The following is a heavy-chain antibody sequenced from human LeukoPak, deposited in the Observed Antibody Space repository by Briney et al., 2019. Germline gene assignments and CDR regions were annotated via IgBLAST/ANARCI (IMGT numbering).Heavy chain of an antibody. CDR2: IYSGGST. CDR1: GFTVSSNY. V-gene: IGHV3-53*01. J-gene: IGHJ3*02. CDR3: ARGLNGYSSGRGAFDI. D-gene: IGHD6-19*01. Sequence: GGSLRLSCAASGFTVSSNYMSWVRQAPGKGLEWVSVIYSGGSTYYADSVKGRFTISRDNSKNTLYLQMNSLRAEDTAVYYCARGLNGYSSGRGAFDIWGQGTMVTVSS.